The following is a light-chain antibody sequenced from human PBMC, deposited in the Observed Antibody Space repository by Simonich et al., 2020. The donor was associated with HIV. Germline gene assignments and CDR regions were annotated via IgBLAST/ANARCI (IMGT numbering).Light chain of an antibody. CDR3: QQYSSYSPYT. Sequence: DIQMTQSPSSLSASVGDRVTITCRASQSINNYLNWYQQKPGKAPKLLIYAASSLQSGVPSRFSGSGSGTEFTLTISSLQPDDFSTYYCQQYSSYSPYTFGQGTKLEIK. CDR1: QSINNY. J-gene: IGKJ2*01. CDR2: AAS. V-gene: IGKV1-16*01.